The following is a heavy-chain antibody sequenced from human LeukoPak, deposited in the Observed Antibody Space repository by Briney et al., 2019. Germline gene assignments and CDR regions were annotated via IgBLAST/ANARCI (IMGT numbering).Heavy chain of an antibody. CDR3: ARGSMDTAMVD. D-gene: IGHD5-18*01. CDR1: GFTVSSNY. Sequence: GGSRRLSCAASGFTVSSNYMSWVRQAPGRGLGWVSVIYSGGSTYYADSVKGRFTISRDNSKNTLYLQMNIRRAEDTAVYYCARGSMDTAMVDWGRGTLVTVSS. V-gene: IGHV3-66*01. CDR2: IYSGGST. J-gene: IGHJ4*02.